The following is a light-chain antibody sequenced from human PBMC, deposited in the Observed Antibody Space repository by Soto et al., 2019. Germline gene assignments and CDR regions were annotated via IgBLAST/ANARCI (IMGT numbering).Light chain of an antibody. CDR1: QNIESW. J-gene: IGKJ1*01. CDR3: QQFKSGTWT. V-gene: IGKV1-5*01. CDR2: DVS. Sequence: DMQMHHTPSTLSASVGDRVTITCRASQNIESWLAWYQPKPGKAPKLLLYDVSSLESGVPSRFSGSGSGTEFILTINGLQPDDFATYFCQQFKSGTWTSAQGSKVDI.